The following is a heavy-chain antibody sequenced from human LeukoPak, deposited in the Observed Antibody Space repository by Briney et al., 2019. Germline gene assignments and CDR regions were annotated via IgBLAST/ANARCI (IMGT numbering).Heavy chain of an antibody. J-gene: IGHJ4*02. V-gene: IGHV5-51*01. CDR2: IFPGDSDT. Sequence: GESLKISCKGSGYSFTSYWIGWVRQMPGKGLEWMGIIFPGDSDTRYTPSFQGQVIISADKSTGTVYLQWTSLKASDTAIYYCARLECSSTTCPFAYWGQGTLVTVSS. CDR1: GYSFTSYW. CDR3: ARLECSSTTCPFAY. D-gene: IGHD2-2*01.